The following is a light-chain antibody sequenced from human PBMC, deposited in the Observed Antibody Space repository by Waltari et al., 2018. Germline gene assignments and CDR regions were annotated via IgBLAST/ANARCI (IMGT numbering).Light chain of an antibody. CDR1: ESISSY. CDR2: TAS. Sequence: DIQLTQSPSSLSASVRDRVTITFRASESISSYLSWYQQKPGEAPKLLIYTASSLEGGVPSRFSGSGSGTDYTLTISNLQPEDFATYYCHQIYSTLGDTFGQGTKLEIK. J-gene: IGKJ2*01. V-gene: IGKV1-39*01. CDR3: HQIYSTLGDT.